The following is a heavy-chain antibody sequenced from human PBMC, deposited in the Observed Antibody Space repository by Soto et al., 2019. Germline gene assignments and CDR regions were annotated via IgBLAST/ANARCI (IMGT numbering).Heavy chain of an antibody. CDR2: IIPIVETP. V-gene: IGHV1-69*01. CDR1: GGTFNSYD. D-gene: IGHD3-22*01. CDR3: ARLSRPNYYDTSGFFKDNWFDP. J-gene: IGHJ5*02. Sequence: QVQLVQSGAEVKKPGSSMKVSCKASGGTFNSYDINWVRQAPGQGLEWMGGIIPIVETPKYAQKFQGRVTITADESTNTVYMELSSLRSEDTAMYYCARLSRPNYYDTSGFFKDNWFDPWGQGTLATVSS.